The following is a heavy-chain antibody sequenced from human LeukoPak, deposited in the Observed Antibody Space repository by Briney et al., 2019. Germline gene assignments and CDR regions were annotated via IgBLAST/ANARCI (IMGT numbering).Heavy chain of an antibody. CDR3: ARVITSKYCSGGSCYAFHY. CDR1: GYTFTSYG. Sequence: ASVKVSCKASGYTFTSYGISWVRQAPGQGLEWMGWISAYNGNTNYAQKLQGRVTMTTDTSTSTAYMELRSLKSEDTAVYYCARVITSKYCSGGSCYAFHYWGQGTLVTVSS. D-gene: IGHD2-15*01. CDR2: ISAYNGNT. V-gene: IGHV1-18*01. J-gene: IGHJ4*02.